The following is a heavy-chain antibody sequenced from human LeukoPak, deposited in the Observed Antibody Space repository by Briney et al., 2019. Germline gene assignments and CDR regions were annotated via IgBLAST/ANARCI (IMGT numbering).Heavy chain of an antibody. V-gene: IGHV4-4*09. Sequence: SETLSLTCTVSGGSISSYYWSWIRQSPVRGLEWIGYIFPSGSAFYNPSLESRVTISQDTSENQFSLRLSSVTAADTAVYYCARRNHYFYYMDVWGKGTTVTVSS. D-gene: IGHD1-14*01. CDR1: GGSISSYY. J-gene: IGHJ6*03. CDR3: ARRNHYFYYMDV. CDR2: IFPSGSA.